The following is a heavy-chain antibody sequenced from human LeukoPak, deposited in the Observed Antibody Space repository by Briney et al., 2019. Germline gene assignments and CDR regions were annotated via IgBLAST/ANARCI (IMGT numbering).Heavy chain of an antibody. CDR3: AKLIRGPWRFDP. V-gene: IGHV4-59*08. J-gene: IGHJ5*02. Sequence: SETLSLTRTVPGGSTRNYNWSWIRQPPGKGLEWIGYLYDSGSTNYNPSLKRRATISVDTSKSQFSLNWNSVTAADTAVYYCAKLIRGPWRFDPWGQGTLVTVSS. CDR1: GGSTRNYN. D-gene: IGHD3-10*01. CDR2: LYDSGST.